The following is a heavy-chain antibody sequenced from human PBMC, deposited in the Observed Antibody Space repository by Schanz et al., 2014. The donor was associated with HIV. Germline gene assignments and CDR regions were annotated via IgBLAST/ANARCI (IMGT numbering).Heavy chain of an antibody. CDR3: ARDKKSGNYDGGFDS. CDR1: GFTFSSYA. V-gene: IGHV3-33*01. Sequence: QEQVVESGGGVVQPGRSLRLACAASGFTFSSYAMHWVRQAPGTGLEWVAVIWYDATNEYYADSVKGRFTISRDNSKHSLYLQMNSLIPDDTAVYYCARDKKSGNYDGGFDSWGQGTLVTVSS. J-gene: IGHJ5*01. CDR2: IWYDATNE. D-gene: IGHD1-26*01.